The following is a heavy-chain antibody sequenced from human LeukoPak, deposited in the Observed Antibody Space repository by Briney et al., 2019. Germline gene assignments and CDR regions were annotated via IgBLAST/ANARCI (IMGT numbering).Heavy chain of an antibody. D-gene: IGHD2-2*01. CDR3: VRARSSTNSQNYYYFYGMDV. V-gene: IGHV3-30-3*01. CDR1: GFTFSSYA. CDR2: LSSDGINK. Sequence: QPGGSLRLSCAASGFTFSSYAIYWVRQAPGKGLEWVAALSSDGINKHYADSVKGRLTISRDNSKNTVYLQMSSLRAEDTALYYCVRARSSTNSQNYYYFYGMDVWGQGTTVAV. J-gene: IGHJ6*02.